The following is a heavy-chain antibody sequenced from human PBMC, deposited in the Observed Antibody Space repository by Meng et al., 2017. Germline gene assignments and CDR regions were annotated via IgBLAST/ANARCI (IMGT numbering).Heavy chain of an antibody. Sequence: VECGGEVEKPGSWGKVPGKASGGTFSRNASSCVVQAPGQGLGWMGGIIPIFGTANYAQKFQGRVTITADESTSTAYMELSSLRSEDTAVYYCARVPYCSSTSCYLTGSNWFDPWGQGTLVTVSS. CDR2: IIPIFGTA. V-gene: IGHV1-69*01. D-gene: IGHD2-2*01. CDR1: GGTFSRNA. CDR3: ARVPYCSSTSCYLTGSNWFDP. J-gene: IGHJ5*02.